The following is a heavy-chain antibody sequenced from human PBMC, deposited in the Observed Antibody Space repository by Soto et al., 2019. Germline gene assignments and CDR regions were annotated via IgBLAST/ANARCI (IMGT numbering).Heavy chain of an antibody. J-gene: IGHJ4*02. D-gene: IGHD5-18*01. CDR3: AGHGYNYGGGYFDY. V-gene: IGHV3-66*04. Sequence: GGSLRLSCAASGVTVSSNYMSRVRQAPGQGLEWVSVIYSGGSTYYADSVKGRFTISRDNSKNTLYLQMNSLRAEDTAVYYCAGHGYNYGGGYFDYWGQGNLVTVSS. CDR2: IYSGGST. CDR1: GVTVSSNY.